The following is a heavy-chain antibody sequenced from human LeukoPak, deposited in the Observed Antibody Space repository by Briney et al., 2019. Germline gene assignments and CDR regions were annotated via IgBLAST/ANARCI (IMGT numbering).Heavy chain of an antibody. Sequence: NTSETLSLTCAVYGGSFSGYYWSWIRQPPGKGLEWIGEINHSGSTNYNPSLKSRVTISVDTSKNQFSLKLSSVTAADTAVYYCAKHGRYGYCSSTSCPYFDYWGQGTLVTVSS. CDR3: AKHGRYGYCSSTSCPYFDY. V-gene: IGHV4-34*01. CDR2: INHSGST. D-gene: IGHD2-2*01. CDR1: GGSFSGYY. J-gene: IGHJ4*02.